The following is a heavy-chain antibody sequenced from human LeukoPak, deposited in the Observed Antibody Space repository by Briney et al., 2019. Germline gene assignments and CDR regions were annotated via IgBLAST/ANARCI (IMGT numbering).Heavy chain of an antibody. CDR2: ISGSGGST. CDR3: ASQPVLLWFGESPYYFDY. V-gene: IGHV3-23*01. CDR1: GFTLSSYA. D-gene: IGHD3-10*01. J-gene: IGHJ4*02. Sequence: GGSLRLSCAASGFTLSSYAMSRVLQAPGKGLEWVSAISGSGGSTYYADSVKGRFTISRDNSKNTLYLQMNSLRAEDTAVYYCASQPVLLWFGESPYYFDYWGQGTLVTVSS.